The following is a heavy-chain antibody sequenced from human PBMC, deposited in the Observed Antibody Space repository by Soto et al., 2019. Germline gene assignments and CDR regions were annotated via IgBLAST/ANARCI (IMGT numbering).Heavy chain of an antibody. D-gene: IGHD6-13*01. V-gene: IGHV1-18*01. CDR3: ATLVAAASHDAFDI. CDR1: GYTFTSYG. CDR2: ISAYNGNT. Sequence: ASVKVSCKASGYTFTSYGISWVRQAPGQGLEWMGWISAYNGNTNYAQKLQGRVTMTTDTSTSTAYMELRSLRSDDTAVYYCATLVAAASHDAFDIWGQGTMVTVSS. J-gene: IGHJ3*02.